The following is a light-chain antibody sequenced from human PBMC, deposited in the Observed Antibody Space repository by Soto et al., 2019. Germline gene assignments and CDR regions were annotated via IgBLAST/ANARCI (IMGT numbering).Light chain of an antibody. V-gene: IGKV3-15*01. J-gene: IGKJ1*01. CDR3: QQYNNWPRT. CDR1: QSVSSN. Sequence: EIVMTQGPATLSVCPWERATLSCRASQSVSSNLAWYQQKPGQAPRLLIYGAATRATGIPARFSGSGSGTEFTLTISSLQSEDFAVYYCQQYNNWPRTFGQGTKV. CDR2: GAA.